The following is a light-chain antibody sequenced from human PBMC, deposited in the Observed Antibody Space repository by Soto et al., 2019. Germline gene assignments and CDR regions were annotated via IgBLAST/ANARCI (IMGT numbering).Light chain of an antibody. V-gene: IGLV2-14*01. CDR1: SSDVGGYKY. CDR2: EVS. CDR3: SSYTSSSTVV. J-gene: IGLJ2*01. Sequence: QSALTQPASVSGSPGQSITISCTGTSSDVGGYKYVSWYQQHPGKAPKLMINEVSNRPSGVSNRFSGSKSGNTASLTIYGLQAEDEADYYCSSYTSSSTVVFGGGTKLTVL.